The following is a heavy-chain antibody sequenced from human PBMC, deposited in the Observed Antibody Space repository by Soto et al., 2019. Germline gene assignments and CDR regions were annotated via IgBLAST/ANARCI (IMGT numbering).Heavy chain of an antibody. D-gene: IGHD3-16*02. CDR3: ARGADRGVDY. CDR1: GYTFTSYD. J-gene: IGHJ4*02. Sequence: QVQLVQSGAEVRQPGASVKVPCKTSGYTFTSYDINWMRQATGQGLEWMGWVNPNSGNTRIVQNFQGRVTMTRDTSLGTVYMELSSLTSDDTAVYYCARGADRGVDYWGQGTLVTVSS. V-gene: IGHV1-8*01. CDR2: VNPNSGNT.